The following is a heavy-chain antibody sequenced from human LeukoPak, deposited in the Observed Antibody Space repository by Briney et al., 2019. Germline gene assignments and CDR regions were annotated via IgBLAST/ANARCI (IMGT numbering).Heavy chain of an antibody. CDR3: ARERGAAAGRVYYYGMDV. CDR1: GGSISSYY. V-gene: IGHV4-59*01. J-gene: IGHJ6*02. Sequence: SETLSLTCTVSGGSISSYYWSWIRQPPGKGLEWIGYIYYSGSTNYNPSLKSRVTISVDTSKNQFSLKLSSVTAADTAVYYCARERGAAAGRVYYYGMDVWGQGTTVTVSS. D-gene: IGHD6-13*01. CDR2: IYYSGST.